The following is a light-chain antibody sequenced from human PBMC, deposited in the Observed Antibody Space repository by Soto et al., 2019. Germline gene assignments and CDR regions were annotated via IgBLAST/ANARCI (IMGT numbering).Light chain of an antibody. J-gene: IGKJ2*01. V-gene: IGKV3-15*01. CDR3: QQYNNWPGT. CDR1: QSVSRN. CDR2: GAS. Sequence: EIVMTQSPATLSVSPGERATLSCRASQSVSRNLAWYQQKPGQAPRLLIYGASTRATGIPARFSGSGSGTEFTITISSLQSEDFAVYYCQQYNNWPGTFGQGTKLEIK.